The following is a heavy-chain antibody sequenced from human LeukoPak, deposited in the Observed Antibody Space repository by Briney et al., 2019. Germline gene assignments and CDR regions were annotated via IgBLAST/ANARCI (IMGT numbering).Heavy chain of an antibody. J-gene: IGHJ4*02. D-gene: IGHD2/OR15-2a*01. V-gene: IGHV3-48*03. Sequence: PGGSLRLSRAASGFTFSSYEMNWVRQAPGKGLEWISYISSSGSTIYYADSVRGRFTISRDNAKNSLYLQMNSLRAEDTAVYYCARVGSMSSYWGQGTLVTVSS. CDR2: ISSSGSTI. CDR3: ARVGSMSSY. CDR1: GFTFSSYE.